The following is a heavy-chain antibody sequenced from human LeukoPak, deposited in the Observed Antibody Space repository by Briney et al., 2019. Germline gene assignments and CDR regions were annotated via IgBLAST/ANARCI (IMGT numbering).Heavy chain of an antibody. CDR2: ISSSSSDI. D-gene: IGHD6-13*01. CDR3: ARDPEGIAAAGPRSADY. J-gene: IGHJ4*02. V-gene: IGHV3-21*01. Sequence: GGSLRLSCAASGLPLSSYSMNWVRQAPGKGLEWVSSISSSSSDIYYADSVKGRFTISRDNAKNSLYLQMNSLRAEDTAVYYCARDPEGIAAAGPRSADYWGQGTLVTVSS. CDR1: GLPLSSYS.